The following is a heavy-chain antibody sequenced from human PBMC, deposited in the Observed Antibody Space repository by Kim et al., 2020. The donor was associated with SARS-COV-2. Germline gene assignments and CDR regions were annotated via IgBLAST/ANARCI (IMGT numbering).Heavy chain of an antibody. D-gene: IGHD3-10*01. CDR3: AKVRIYGSCVL. J-gene: IGHJ4*02. V-gene: IGHV3-23*01. CDR1: GFTFSSYA. CDR2: ISGSGGST. Sequence: GGSLRLSCAASGFTFSSYAMSWVRQAPVKGLAWVSAISGSGGSTYYADSVKGRFTISRDNTKNTLYLQMNSLRAEDTAVYYCAKVRIYGSCVLWGQGTLVTDSS.